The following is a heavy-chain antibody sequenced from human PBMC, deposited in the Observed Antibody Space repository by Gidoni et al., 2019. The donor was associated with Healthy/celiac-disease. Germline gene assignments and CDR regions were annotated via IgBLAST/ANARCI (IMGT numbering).Heavy chain of an antibody. Sequence: VQLVQSGAEVKTPGASVQVSCKASVYPFTSYGISWVRQAPGQGLEWMGWISAYNGNTNNANKLQGRVTMTTDTSTSRAYMELRSLRSDDTAVYYCARDYSDGRGWFDPWGQGTLVTVSS. CDR3: ARDYSDGRGWFDP. CDR2: ISAYNGNT. J-gene: IGHJ5*02. D-gene: IGHD2-15*01. V-gene: IGHV1-18*01. CDR1: VYPFTSYG.